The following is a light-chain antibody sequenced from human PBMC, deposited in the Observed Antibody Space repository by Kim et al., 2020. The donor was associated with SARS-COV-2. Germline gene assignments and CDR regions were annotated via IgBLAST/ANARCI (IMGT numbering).Light chain of an antibody. J-gene: IGKJ4*01. CDR3: QQGSSFPLT. CDR2: GAS. CDR1: QAIDTW. Sequence: VSVGDRVTITCRASQAIDTWFSWYQQTPGKAPKLLIYGASSLPSGVPSRFSGSGSETEFTLTISSLQPEDFATYYCQQGSSFPLTFGGGTKVDIK. V-gene: IGKV1-12*01.